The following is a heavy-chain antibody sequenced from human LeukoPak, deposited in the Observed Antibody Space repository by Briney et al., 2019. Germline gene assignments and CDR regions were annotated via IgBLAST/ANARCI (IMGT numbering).Heavy chain of an antibody. D-gene: IGHD2-21*01. CDR3: ARSHSPADFDY. V-gene: IGHV4-61*02. J-gene: IGHJ4*02. CDR2: IYTSGST. Sequence: SETLSLTCTVSGGSISSGSYYWSWIRQPAGKGLEWIGRIYTSGSTNYNPSLKSRVTISVDTSKNQFSLKLSSVTAADTAVYYCARSHSPADFDYWGQGTLATVSS. CDR1: GGSISSGSYY.